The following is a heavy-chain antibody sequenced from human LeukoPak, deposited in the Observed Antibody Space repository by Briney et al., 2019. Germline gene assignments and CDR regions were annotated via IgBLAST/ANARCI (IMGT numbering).Heavy chain of an antibody. D-gene: IGHD5-12*01. CDR1: GFTFSSYS. Sequence: GGSLRLSCAASGFTFSSYSMNWVRQAPGKGLEWVSSISSSSSYIYYADSVRGRFTISTDNTKNTLYMHMKSLRDEDKELCSCARDVGDSGYDFDCGGQGTLVTVSS. CDR2: ISSSSSYI. V-gene: IGHV3-21*01. CDR3: ARDVGDSGYDFDC. J-gene: IGHJ4*02.